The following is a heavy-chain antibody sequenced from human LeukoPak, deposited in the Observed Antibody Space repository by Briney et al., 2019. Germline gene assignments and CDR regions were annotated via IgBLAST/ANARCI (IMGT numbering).Heavy chain of an antibody. CDR1: GFTFSSYA. D-gene: IGHD3-22*01. Sequence: GGSLRLSWAAAGFTFSSYAMHWVRQAPGKGLEWVAVISYDGSNKYYADSVKGRFTISRDNSKNTLYLQMNSLRAEDTAVYYCARDDSSGGPSYFDYWGQGTLVTVSS. V-gene: IGHV3-30-3*01. CDR3: ARDDSSGGPSYFDY. CDR2: ISYDGSNK. J-gene: IGHJ4*02.